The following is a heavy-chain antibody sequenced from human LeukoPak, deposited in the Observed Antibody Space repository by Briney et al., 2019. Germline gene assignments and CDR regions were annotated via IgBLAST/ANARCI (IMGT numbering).Heavy chain of an antibody. CDR2: IYTSGST. D-gene: IGHD6-13*01. J-gene: IGHJ6*03. Sequence: SETLSLTCTVSGGSISSYYWSWIRQPAGKGLEWIGRIYTSGSTNYNPSLKSRVTMSVDTSKNQFSLKLSSVTAADTAVYYCARYIAAAGVRSYYYYMDVWGKGTTVTVSS. V-gene: IGHV4-4*07. CDR3: ARYIAAAGVRSYYYYMDV. CDR1: GGSISSYY.